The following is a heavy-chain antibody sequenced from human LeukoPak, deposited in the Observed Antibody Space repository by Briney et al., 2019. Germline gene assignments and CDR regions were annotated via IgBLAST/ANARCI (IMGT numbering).Heavy chain of an antibody. J-gene: IGHJ3*01. CDR3: ARITDRTIFGEIMHGFDV. V-gene: IGHV4-39*01. CDR1: GDSINNNNYY. Sequence: SEALSLTCTVSGDSINNNNYYWGWIRQPPGEGLEWIGNIYYNGRTYYSPSLKSRGTISVDTSNNQFSLKLNSVTAADTAVYYCARITDRTIFGEIMHGFDVWGQGTPVTVSS. D-gene: IGHD3-3*01. CDR2: IYYNGRT.